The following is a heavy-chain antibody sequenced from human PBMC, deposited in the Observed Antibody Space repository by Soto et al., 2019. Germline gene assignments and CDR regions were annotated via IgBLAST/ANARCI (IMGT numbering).Heavy chain of an antibody. D-gene: IGHD6-19*01. Sequence: ASVKVSCKASGYTFTIYGISWVRQSPGQGLEWMGWISAYNGNTNYAQKLQGRVTMTTDTCTSTAYMELRSLRSDDMAVYYCARVLEQWLVRFDPWRQGTLVTVSS. CDR1: GYTFTIYG. V-gene: IGHV1-18*03. J-gene: IGHJ5*02. CDR3: ARVLEQWLVRFDP. CDR2: ISAYNGNT.